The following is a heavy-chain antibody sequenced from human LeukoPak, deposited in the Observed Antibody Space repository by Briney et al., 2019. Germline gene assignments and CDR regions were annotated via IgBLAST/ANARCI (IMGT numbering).Heavy chain of an antibody. J-gene: IGHJ4*02. V-gene: IGHV3-23*01. CDR2: ISGSTGST. CDR1: GFTVSSNY. D-gene: IGHD1-26*01. CDR3: AKGAVSAIVGATTLDY. Sequence: GGSLRLSCAASGFTVSSNYMSWVRQAPGKGLEWVSLISGSTGSTYYADSVKGRFSISRDNSKNTVYLQMNSLRVEDTAVYYAKGAVSAIVGATTLDYWGQGTLVTVSS.